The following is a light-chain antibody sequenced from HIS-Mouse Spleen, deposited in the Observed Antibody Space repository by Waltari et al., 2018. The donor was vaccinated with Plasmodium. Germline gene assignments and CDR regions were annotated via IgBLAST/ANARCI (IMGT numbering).Light chain of an antibody. V-gene: IGLV3-10*01. CDR2: EDS. CDR1: AFPTKS. Sequence: SYELTPPPSGSVSPEQTARSTYSGAAFPTKSADWYQQKSGQAPVLVIYEDSKRPSGIPERFSGSSSGTMATLTISGAQVEDEADYYCYSTDSSGNHRVFGGGTKLTVL. CDR3: YSTDSSGNHRV. J-gene: IGLJ3*02.